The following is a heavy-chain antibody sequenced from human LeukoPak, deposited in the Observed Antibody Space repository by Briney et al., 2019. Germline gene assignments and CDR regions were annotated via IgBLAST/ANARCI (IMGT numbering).Heavy chain of an antibody. Sequence: SVKVSCKASGGTFSSYAISWVRQAPGQGLEWMGRIIPIFGTANYAQKFQGRVTITTDESTSTAYMELSSLRSEDTAVYYCARGYYYDSSGYYTPVYYFDYWGQGTLVTGSS. V-gene: IGHV1-69*05. D-gene: IGHD3-22*01. CDR2: IIPIFGTA. CDR3: ARGYYYDSSGYYTPVYYFDY. CDR1: GGTFSSYA. J-gene: IGHJ4*02.